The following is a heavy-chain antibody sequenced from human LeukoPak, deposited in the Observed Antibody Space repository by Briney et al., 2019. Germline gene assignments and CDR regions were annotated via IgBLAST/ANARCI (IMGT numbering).Heavy chain of an antibody. Sequence: PSGTLSLTCTVSGASISSSNWWGWVRQPPGKGLEWIGEIYHTGSTNYNPSLKSRVTISVDKSKNQFSLELNSVTAADTAVYYCARGHYGARYFDYWGQGTLVTVSS. CDR2: IYHTGST. V-gene: IGHV4-4*02. J-gene: IGHJ4*02. CDR1: GASISSSNW. CDR3: ARGHYGARYFDY. D-gene: IGHD4-17*01.